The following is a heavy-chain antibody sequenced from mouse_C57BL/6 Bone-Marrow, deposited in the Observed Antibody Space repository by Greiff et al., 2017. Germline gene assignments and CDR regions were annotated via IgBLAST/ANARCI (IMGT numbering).Heavy chain of an antibody. D-gene: IGHD1-1*01. CDR1: GFTFSDYG. CDR3: ARTLYCSTLYYFDD. V-gene: IGHV5-17*01. CDR2: ISSGSSTI. J-gene: IGHJ2*01. Sequence: EVQLVESGGGLVKPGGSLKLSCAASGFTFSDYGLHWVRQAPEKGLEWVAYISSGSSTIYYADTGKGRFTISRDNAKNTLFLQMTSLRSEDTAMYYCARTLYCSTLYYFDDWGQGTTLTVSS.